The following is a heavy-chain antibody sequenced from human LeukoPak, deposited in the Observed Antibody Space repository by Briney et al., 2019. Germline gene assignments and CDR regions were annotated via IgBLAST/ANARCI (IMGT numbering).Heavy chain of an antibody. CDR3: ARGLLRIQLWRFDY. J-gene: IGHJ4*02. Sequence: SETLSLTCAVYGGSSSGYYWSWIRQPPGKGLEWIGEINHSGSTNYNPSLKSRVTISVDTSKNQFSLKLSSVTAADTAVYYCARGLLRIQLWRFDYWGQGTLVTVSS. CDR2: INHSGST. V-gene: IGHV4-34*01. CDR1: GGSSSGYY. D-gene: IGHD5-18*01.